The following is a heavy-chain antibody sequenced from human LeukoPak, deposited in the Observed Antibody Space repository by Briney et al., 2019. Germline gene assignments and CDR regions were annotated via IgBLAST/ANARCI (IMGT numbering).Heavy chain of an antibody. V-gene: IGHV4-4*07. CDR3: ARDRRRDGYNFDY. D-gene: IGHD5-24*01. CDR2: IYYSGST. Sequence: SETLSLTCTVSGGSISSYYWSWIRQPAGKGLEWIGRIYYSGSTSYSPSLKSRVTISIDTSKNQFSLKLISVTAADTAVYYCARDRRRDGYNFDYWGQGTLVTVSS. CDR1: GGSISSYY. J-gene: IGHJ4*02.